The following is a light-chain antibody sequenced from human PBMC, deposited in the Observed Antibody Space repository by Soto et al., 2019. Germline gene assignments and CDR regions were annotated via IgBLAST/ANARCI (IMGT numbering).Light chain of an antibody. CDR3: QQYNNWPWT. Sequence: EIVLTQSPGALSLSPGGRATLSCRASQSVSTNQLAWYQQKPGQSPRLLIYVSSTRATGIPARFSGSGSGTEFTLTISSLQSEDFAVYYCQQYNNWPWTFGQGTKVDIK. J-gene: IGKJ1*01. CDR2: VSS. V-gene: IGKV3-15*01. CDR1: QSVSTN.